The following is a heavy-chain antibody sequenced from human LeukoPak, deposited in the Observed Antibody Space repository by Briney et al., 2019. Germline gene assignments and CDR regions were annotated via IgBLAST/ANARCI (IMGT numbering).Heavy chain of an antibody. V-gene: IGHV3-11*04. D-gene: IGHD2-2*01. CDR1: GFTFSDYH. CDR2: ISSSGSTI. CDR3: ARVVPAVNYYYYYYMDV. J-gene: IGHJ6*03. Sequence: GGSLRLSCAASGFTFSDYHMSWIRQAPGKGLEWVSYISSSGSTIYYADSVKGRFTISRDNAKNSLYLQMNSLRAEDTAVYYCARVVPAVNYYYYYYMDVWGKGTTVTVSS.